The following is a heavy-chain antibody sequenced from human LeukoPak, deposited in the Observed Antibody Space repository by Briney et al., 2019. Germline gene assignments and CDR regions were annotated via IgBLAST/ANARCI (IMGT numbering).Heavy chain of an antibody. Sequence: ASVKVSCKASGYTFTGYYMHWVRQAPGQGLEWMGWINPNNGGTNYAQKFQGRVTMTRDTSISTAYMELSRLRSDDTAVYYCARDGISSSWYGIDYWGQGTLVTVSS. V-gene: IGHV1-2*02. CDR1: GYTFTGYY. J-gene: IGHJ4*02. CDR3: ARDGISSSWYGIDY. CDR2: INPNNGGT. D-gene: IGHD6-13*01.